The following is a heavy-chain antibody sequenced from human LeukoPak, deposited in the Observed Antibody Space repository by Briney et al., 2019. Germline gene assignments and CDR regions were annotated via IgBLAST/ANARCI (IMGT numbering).Heavy chain of an antibody. J-gene: IGHJ4*02. V-gene: IGHV3-74*01. CDR3: ARHLNYYLDY. CDR2: ISSDGSIT. D-gene: IGHD3-10*01. Sequence: GGSLRLSCAASGFSFSTYWMHWVRQAPGKGLVWVSRISSDGSITSYADSVKGRFTISRDNAKNTLYLQMNSLRAEDTAVYYCARHLNYYLDYWGQGTLVTVSS. CDR1: GFSFSTYW.